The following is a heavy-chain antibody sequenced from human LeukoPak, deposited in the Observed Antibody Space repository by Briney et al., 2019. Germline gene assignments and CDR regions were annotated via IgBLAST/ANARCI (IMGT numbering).Heavy chain of an antibody. CDR3: ARDADTAMAHPPPVDY. Sequence: ASVKVSCKASGYTFTSYAMNWVRQAPGQGLEWMGWINTNTGNPTYAQGFTGRFVFSLDTSVSTAYLQISSLKAEDTAVYYCARDADTAMAHPPPVDYWGQGTLVTVSS. CDR2: INTNTGNP. J-gene: IGHJ4*02. D-gene: IGHD5-18*01. CDR1: GYTFTSYA. V-gene: IGHV7-4-1*02.